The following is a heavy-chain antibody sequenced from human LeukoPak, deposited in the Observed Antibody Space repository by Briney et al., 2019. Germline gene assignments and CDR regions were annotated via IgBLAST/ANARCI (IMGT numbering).Heavy chain of an antibody. CDR3: ARGIGGYYYYYMDV. V-gene: IGHV1-69*06. Sequence: SVKVSCKASVGTFSSYAISWVRQAPGQGLEWMGGIIPIFGTANYAQKFQGRVTITADKSTSTAYMELSSLRSEDTAVYYCARGIGGYYYYYMDVWGKGTTVTVSS. CDR1: VGTFSSYA. J-gene: IGHJ6*03. CDR2: IIPIFGTA.